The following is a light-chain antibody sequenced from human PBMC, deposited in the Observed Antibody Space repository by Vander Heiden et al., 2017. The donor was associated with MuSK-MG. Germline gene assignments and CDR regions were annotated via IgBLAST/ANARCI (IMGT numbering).Light chain of an antibody. CDR3: QQSVLSPFT. Sequence: DIQMTQSPSSLSASIGDSVTITCRASQSISRNLNWYQQLPGKAPKLLIYATSFLHGGVPSRFSDNGSGTDFSLTITGLQSDDFATYYCQQSVLSPFTFGQGTRME. CDR2: ATS. J-gene: IGKJ5*01. V-gene: IGKV1-39*01. CDR1: QSISRN.